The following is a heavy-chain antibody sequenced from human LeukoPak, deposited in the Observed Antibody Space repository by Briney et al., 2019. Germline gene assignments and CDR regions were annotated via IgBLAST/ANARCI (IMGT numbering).Heavy chain of an antibody. Sequence: SETLSLTCSVSGGSISSSTYYWGWIRQPPGKGLEWIGNIYYSGSTYYKPSLQSRITISIDTSKNQFSLKVRSVTAADTAVYYCARRTDEGHEKNWFDPWGQGILVIVSS. CDR2: IYYSGST. J-gene: IGHJ5*02. V-gene: IGHV4-39*01. CDR1: GGSISSSTYY. D-gene: IGHD2-2*01. CDR3: ARRTDEGHEKNWFDP.